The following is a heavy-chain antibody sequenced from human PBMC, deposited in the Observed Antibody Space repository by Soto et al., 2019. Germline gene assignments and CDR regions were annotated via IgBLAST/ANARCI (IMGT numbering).Heavy chain of an antibody. CDR1: GFTCSDYY. Sequence: QVQLVESGGGLVKPGGSLRLSCAASGFTCSDYYMSWIRQAPGRGLEWDSYISSSGSTIYYADSVKGRFTISRDTAKNSLYSHMNSLRAEDTAVYYCETLGVVTIRSVDPWGQGTLVTVSS. V-gene: IGHV3-11*01. CDR2: ISSSGSTI. CDR3: ETLGVVTIRSVDP. J-gene: IGHJ5*02. D-gene: IGHD3-3*01.